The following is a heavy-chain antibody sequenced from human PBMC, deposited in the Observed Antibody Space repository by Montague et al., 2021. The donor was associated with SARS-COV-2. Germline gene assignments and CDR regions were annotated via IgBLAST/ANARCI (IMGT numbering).Heavy chain of an antibody. J-gene: IGHJ4*02. CDR3: ARSYGTTVVTRAFDY. V-gene: IGHV2-70*01. CDR2: IDWDDDK. Sequence: PALVKPTQTLTPTCTFSGFSLSTSGMCVSWIRQPLGKALEWLTLIDWDDDKYYSTSLKTRLTISKDTSKNQVVLTMTNMDPVDTATYYCARSYGTTVVTRAFDYWGQGTLVTVSS. D-gene: IGHD4-23*01. CDR1: GFSLSTSGMC.